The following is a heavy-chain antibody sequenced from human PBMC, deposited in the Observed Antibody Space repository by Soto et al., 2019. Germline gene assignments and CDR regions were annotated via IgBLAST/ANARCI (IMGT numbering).Heavy chain of an antibody. J-gene: IGHJ4*02. CDR2: ITANGRTT. Sequence: GGSLRLSCAASGFTFNTYVMNWVRQAPGKGLEWISLITANGRTTHFADSVKGRFTISRDNAKNSLYLQMNGLRAEDTAVYYCARGGNVGDCSGGNCPSLGYWGRGTLVTVSS. CDR3: ARGGNVGDCSGGNCPSLGY. CDR1: GFTFNTYV. V-gene: IGHV3-48*01. D-gene: IGHD2-15*01.